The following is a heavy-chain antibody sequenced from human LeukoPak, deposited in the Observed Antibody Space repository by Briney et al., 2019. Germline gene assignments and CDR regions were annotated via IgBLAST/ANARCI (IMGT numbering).Heavy chain of an antibody. J-gene: IGHJ4*02. CDR3: ARLQLWFSGVDY. CDR1: GGSISSNNYY. Sequence: SETLSLTCTVSGGSISSNNYYWGCLRQPPGKGLEWIGAIHYSGRIYYNPSLKSRITISVDTSKNQFSLKLNSVTAADTAVYYCARLQLWFSGVDYWGQGTLVTVSS. D-gene: IGHD5-18*01. CDR2: IHYSGRI. V-gene: IGHV4-39*01.